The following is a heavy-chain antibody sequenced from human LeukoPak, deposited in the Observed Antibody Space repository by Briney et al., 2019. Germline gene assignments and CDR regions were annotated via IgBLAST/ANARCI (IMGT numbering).Heavy chain of an antibody. CDR1: GLTVSTNY. D-gene: IGHD3-10*01. V-gene: IGHV3-53*03. Sequence: GGSLRLSCATSGLTVSTNYMSWVRQTPGKGLELVALTYSDGTTHYAGSVRGRFTISRDNSKNTVDLQMNSLRDEDTAIYYCARRTGRYFGSGSAYGMDVWGGGTTVTVSS. CDR3: ARRTGRYFGSGSAYGMDV. CDR2: TYSDGTT. J-gene: IGHJ6*04.